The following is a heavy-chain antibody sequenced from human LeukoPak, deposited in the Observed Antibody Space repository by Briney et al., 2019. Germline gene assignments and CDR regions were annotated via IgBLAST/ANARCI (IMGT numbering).Heavy chain of an antibody. Sequence: GGSLRLSCAASGFTVSSNYMNWVRQAPGQGLEWVSVINSGGSTHYADAVKGRFTISRDNSKNTLYLQMNSLRAEDTAVYYCARDLYYYGSGSDNFLYYWGQGTLVTVSS. J-gene: IGHJ4*02. CDR3: ARDLYYYGSGSDNFLYY. D-gene: IGHD3-10*01. V-gene: IGHV3-53*01. CDR1: GFTVSSNY. CDR2: INSGGST.